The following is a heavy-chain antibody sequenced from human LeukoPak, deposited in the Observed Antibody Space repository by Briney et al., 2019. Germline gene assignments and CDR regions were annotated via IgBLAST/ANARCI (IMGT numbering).Heavy chain of an antibody. V-gene: IGHV4-39*07. CDR1: GDSISSSSYY. CDR2: IYTSGST. D-gene: IGHD6-6*01. Sequence: SETLSLTCTVSGDSISSSSYYWGWIRQPPGKGLEWIGRIYTSGSTNYNPSLKSRVTMSVDTSKNQFSLKLSSVTAADTAVYYCARDSLEYSFDYWGQGTLVTVSS. J-gene: IGHJ4*02. CDR3: ARDSLEYSFDY.